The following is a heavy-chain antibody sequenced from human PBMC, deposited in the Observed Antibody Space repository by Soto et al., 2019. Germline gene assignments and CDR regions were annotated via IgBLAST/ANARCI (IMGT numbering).Heavy chain of an antibody. CDR3: ARDRVATLF. CDR1: GGCISNYY. V-gene: IGHV4-59*01. Sequence: PSETLSLTCSVSGGCISNYYWSWIRQPPGKGLEWIGNIYYSGSTNYNPSLKSRVTISVDTSKNQFSLKLTSVTAADTAIYYCARDRVATLFWGQGTLVTVSS. CDR2: IYYSGST. J-gene: IGHJ1*01. D-gene: IGHD5-12*01.